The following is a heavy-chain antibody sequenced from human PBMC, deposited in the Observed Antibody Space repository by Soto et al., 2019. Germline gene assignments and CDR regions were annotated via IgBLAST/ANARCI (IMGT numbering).Heavy chain of an antibody. Sequence: VQLVESGGGVVQPGRSLRLSCAASGFTFSSYAMHWVRQAPGKGLERVAVISYDGSNKYYADSVKGRFTISRDNSKNTLYLQMNSLRAEDTAVYYCARAPLDGAFDIWGQGTMVTVSS. CDR2: ISYDGSNK. J-gene: IGHJ3*02. CDR1: GFTFSSYA. V-gene: IGHV3-30-3*01. CDR3: ARAPLDGAFDI. D-gene: IGHD3-3*02.